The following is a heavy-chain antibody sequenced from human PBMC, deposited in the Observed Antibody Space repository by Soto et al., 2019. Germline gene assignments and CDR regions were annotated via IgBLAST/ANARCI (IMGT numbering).Heavy chain of an antibody. V-gene: IGHV3-74*01. CDR1: GFTFSSHW. J-gene: IGHJ3*02. Sequence: EVQLVESGGDLVQPGGSLRLSRAASGFTFSSHWMHWVRRVPGKGLVWVSHINTDGGITGYADSVKGRFTISRDNAKNTLYLQMNGLRVEDTSVYYCTREAGYCSRTSCYRRAFDSWGQGTMVTVSS. CDR3: TREAGYCSRTSCYRRAFDS. D-gene: IGHD2-2*01. CDR2: INTDGGIT.